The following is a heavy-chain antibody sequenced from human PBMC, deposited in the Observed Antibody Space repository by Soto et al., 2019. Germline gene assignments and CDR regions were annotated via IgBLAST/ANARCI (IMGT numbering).Heavy chain of an antibody. V-gene: IGHV3-23*01. CDR1: GFTFSSYA. Sequence: PGGSLRLSCAASGFTFSSYAMSWVRQAPGKGLEWVSAISGSGGSTYYADSVKGRFTISRDNSKNTLYLQMNSLRAEDTAVYYCASPLLRFLEWLPHHPFLDVWGQGTTVTVSS. D-gene: IGHD3-3*01. CDR3: ASPLLRFLEWLPHHPFLDV. J-gene: IGHJ6*02. CDR2: ISGSGGST.